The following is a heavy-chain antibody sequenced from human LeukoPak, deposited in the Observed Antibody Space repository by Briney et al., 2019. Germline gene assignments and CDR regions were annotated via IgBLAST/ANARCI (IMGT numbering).Heavy chain of an antibody. V-gene: IGHV3-48*04. Sequence: PGGSLRLSCAASGFTFSTYGMNWVRQAPGKGLEWVSYIASSTGTVYYADSVKGRFTVSRDNAKNSLYLQMNSLRAKDTAVYYCARELYAAYFDYWGQGTLVTVSS. CDR2: IASSTGTV. D-gene: IGHD5/OR15-5a*01. CDR3: ARELYAAYFDY. CDR1: GFTFSTYG. J-gene: IGHJ4*02.